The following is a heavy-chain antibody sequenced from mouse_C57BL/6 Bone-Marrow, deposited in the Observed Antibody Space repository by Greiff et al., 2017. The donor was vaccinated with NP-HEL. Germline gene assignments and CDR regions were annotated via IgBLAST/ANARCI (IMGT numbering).Heavy chain of an antibody. J-gene: IGHJ1*03. CDR2: ISSGGSYT. Sequence: EVKVVESGGDLVKPGGSLKLSCAASGFTFSSYGMSWVRQTPDKRLEWVATISSGGSYTYYPDSVTGRFTISRDNAKNTLYLQMSSLKSEDTAMYYCARNYSNWYFDVWGTGTTVTVAS. V-gene: IGHV5-6*01. D-gene: IGHD2-5*01. CDR3: ARNYSNWYFDV. CDR1: GFTFSSYG.